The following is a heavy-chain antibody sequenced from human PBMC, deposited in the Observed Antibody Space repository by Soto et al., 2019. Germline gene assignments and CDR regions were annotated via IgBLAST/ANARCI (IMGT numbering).Heavy chain of an antibody. J-gene: IGHJ4*02. D-gene: IGHD2-2*01. CDR2: IDHVGFT. CDR1: GASVSSSHW. V-gene: IGHV4-4*02. Sequence: QVHLQESGPGLVKPSGTLSLTCGVSGASVSSSHWWTWVRQPPGKGLEWIGEIDHVGFTSYNPSPNRRVIKAMDPSTNQFSLKMSSVTAANPAVYYCARVRPPTTTRPAAVLYHFDYWGQGSLVTVSS. CDR3: ARVRPPTTTRPAAVLYHFDY.